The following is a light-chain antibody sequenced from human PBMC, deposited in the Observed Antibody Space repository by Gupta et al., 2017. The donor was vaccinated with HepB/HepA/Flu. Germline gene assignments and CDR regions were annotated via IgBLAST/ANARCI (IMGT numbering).Light chain of an antibody. CDR3: MQAKQYPYT. J-gene: IGKJ2*01. CDR1: QSLVHGDGNTY. CDR2: KGS. Sequence: VLPQSPLSLPVSLGQPASISCRASQSLVHGDGNTYLNWFQQRPGQSPRRLIYKGSDRDSGVPDRFSGSGSGTDFTLQISRVEAEDVGVYYCMQAKQYPYTFGQGTKMEIK. V-gene: IGKV2-30*02.